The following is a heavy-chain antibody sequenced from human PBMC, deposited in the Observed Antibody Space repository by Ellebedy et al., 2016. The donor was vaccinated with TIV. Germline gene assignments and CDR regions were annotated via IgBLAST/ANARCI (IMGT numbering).Heavy chain of an antibody. Sequence: GESLKISCAASGFTFSGYWMSWVRQAPGKGLEWVANIKEDGSEADYVDSVKGRFTISRDKAKNSLYLQMRNLRAEDTAVFYCARAGGRHSTGSGFYWGQGTRVTVST. CDR2: IKEDGSEA. D-gene: IGHD2-2*01. J-gene: IGHJ4*02. CDR1: GFTFSGYW. CDR3: ARAGGRHSTGSGFY. V-gene: IGHV3-7*03.